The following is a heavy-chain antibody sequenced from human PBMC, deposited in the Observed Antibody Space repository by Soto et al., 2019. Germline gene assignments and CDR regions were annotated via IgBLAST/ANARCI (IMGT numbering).Heavy chain of an antibody. D-gene: IGHD3-10*01. Sequence: GASVKVSCKASGGTFSSYTISWVRQAPGQGLEWMGRIIPILGIANYAQKFQGRVTITADKSTSTAYMELSSLRSEDTAVYYSGSTYYNPSLKSRVTISVDTSKNQFSLKLSSVTAADTAVYYCARHGPPSGCSGGSCYSKYYYYGMDVWGQGTTVTVSS. CDR2: IIPILGIA. V-gene: IGHV1-69*02. CDR3: GSTYYNPSLKSRVTISVDTSKNQFSLKLSSVTAADTAVYYCARHGPPSGCSGGSCYSKYYYYGMDV. CDR1: GGTFSSYT. J-gene: IGHJ6*02.